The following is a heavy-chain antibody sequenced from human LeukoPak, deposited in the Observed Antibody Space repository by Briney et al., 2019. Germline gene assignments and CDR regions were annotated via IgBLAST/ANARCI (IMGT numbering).Heavy chain of an antibody. CDR1: GGSISSSSYY. CDR2: IYYSGST. V-gene: IGHV4-39*01. J-gene: IGHJ3*02. Sequence: SETLSLTCTVSGGSISSSSYYWGWIRQPPGKGLEWIGSIYYSGSTYYNPSLKSRVTISVDTSKNQFSLKLSSVTAADTAVYYCARQTRIAAAVSDAFDIWGQGTMVTVSS. D-gene: IGHD6-13*01. CDR3: ARQTRIAAAVSDAFDI.